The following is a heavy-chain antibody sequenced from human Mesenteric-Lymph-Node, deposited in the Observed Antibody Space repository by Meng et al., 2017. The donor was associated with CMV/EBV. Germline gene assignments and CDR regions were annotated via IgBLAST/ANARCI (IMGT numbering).Heavy chain of an antibody. V-gene: IGHV3-74*01. D-gene: IGHD2-2*03. CDR1: GFTFSNYW. CDR2: INSDGTIT. Sequence: GESLKISCAASGFTFSNYWIHWVRQAPGKGLVWVSRINSDGTITTYADSVKGRFTISRDNAKNSLYLQMNSLRAEDTAVYYCAGGYSRGMDVWGQGTTVTVSS. J-gene: IGHJ6*02. CDR3: AGGYSRGMDV.